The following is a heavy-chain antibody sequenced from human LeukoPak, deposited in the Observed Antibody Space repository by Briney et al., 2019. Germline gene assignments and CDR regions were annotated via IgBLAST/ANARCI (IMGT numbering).Heavy chain of an antibody. J-gene: IGHJ4*02. V-gene: IGHV1-46*01. Sequence: ASVKVSCKASGYTFTSYYMHWVRQAPGQGLEWMGIINPSGGSTSYAQKFQGRVTMTRDTSTSTVYMELSSLRSEDTAVYYRARDPAGVATVTNSDYWGQGTLVTVSS. CDR2: INPSGGST. D-gene: IGHD4-17*01. CDR3: ARDPAGVATVTNSDY. CDR1: GYTFTSYY.